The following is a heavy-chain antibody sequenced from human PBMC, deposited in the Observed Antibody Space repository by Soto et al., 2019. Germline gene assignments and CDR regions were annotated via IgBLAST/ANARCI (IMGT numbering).Heavy chain of an antibody. Sequence: EVQLLESGGGLAQPGGSLRLSCAASGITFSQFGMNWVRQAPGKGLEWVSSISNSGGVTYYSTSVRGRFIVSRDNSKDTVILQMSGLRVDDTAIYYCAKAVNTGEYYFDFWGRGTLVTVSS. CDR3: AKAVNTGEYYFDF. D-gene: IGHD1-26*01. J-gene: IGHJ4*02. CDR1: GITFSQFG. V-gene: IGHV3-23*01. CDR2: ISNSGGVT.